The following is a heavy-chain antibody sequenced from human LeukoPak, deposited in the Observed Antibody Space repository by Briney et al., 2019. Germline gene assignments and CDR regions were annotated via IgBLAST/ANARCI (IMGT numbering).Heavy chain of an antibody. J-gene: IGHJ4*02. V-gene: IGHV3-30*02. Sequence: GGSLRLSCAASGSTFSRYDVHWVRQAPGKGLEWGTFIRYDGNNKYYADSVKGRFTISRDNSKNTLYLQMNSLRAEDTAVYYCAKEGDDYGDYDLDYWGQGTLVTVSS. D-gene: IGHD4-17*01. CDR3: AKEGDDYGDYDLDY. CDR1: GSTFSRYD. CDR2: IRYDGNNK.